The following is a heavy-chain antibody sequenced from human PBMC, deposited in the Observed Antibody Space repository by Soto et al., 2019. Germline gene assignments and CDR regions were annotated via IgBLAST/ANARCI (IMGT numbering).Heavy chain of an antibody. D-gene: IGHD1-26*01. V-gene: IGHV3-23*01. CDR1: GFTFSTYA. J-gene: IGHJ4*02. Sequence: ELQLLESGGGLVEPGGSLRLSCAASGFTFSTYAMSWVRQAPGEGLEWVSSISDRDSTYYADSVKGRFTISRDNSKNTLYLQMNSLRAEDTAVYYCAKEREKILFDYWGQGTLVTVSS. CDR2: ISDRDST. CDR3: AKEREKILFDY.